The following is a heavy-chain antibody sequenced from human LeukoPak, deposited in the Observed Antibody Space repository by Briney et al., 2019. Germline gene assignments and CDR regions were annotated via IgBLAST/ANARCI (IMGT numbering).Heavy chain of an antibody. J-gene: IGHJ5*02. CDR1: GYTFTSYG. D-gene: IGHD4-11*01. Sequence: GASVKVSCKPSGYTFTSYGINWVRQAPGQGLEWMGWISTYNGHTNYAQTLQGRVTMTRNTSISTAYMELSSLRSEDTAVYYCARGLLGFMRSDYSNYWDNWFDPWGQGTLVTVSS. V-gene: IGHV1-18*01. CDR3: ARGLLGFMRSDYSNYWDNWFDP. CDR2: ISTYNGHT.